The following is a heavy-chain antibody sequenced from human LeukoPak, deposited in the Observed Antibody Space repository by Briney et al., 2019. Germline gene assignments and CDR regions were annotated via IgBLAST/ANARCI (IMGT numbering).Heavy chain of an antibody. V-gene: IGHV4-31*03. CDR1: GGSISSGGYY. CDR2: IYYSGST. J-gene: IGHJ6*03. D-gene: IGHD3-16*02. Sequence: SETLSLTCTVSGGSISSGGYYWSWIRQHPGKGLEWIGYIYYSGSTYYNPSLKSRVTISVDTSKNQFSLKLSSVTAADTAVYYCARSKGSYLAYYMDVWGKGTTVTVSS. CDR3: ARSKGSYLAYYMDV.